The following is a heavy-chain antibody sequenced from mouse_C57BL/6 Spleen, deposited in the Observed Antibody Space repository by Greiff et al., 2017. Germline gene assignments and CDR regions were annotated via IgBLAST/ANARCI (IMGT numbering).Heavy chain of an antibody. CDR2: IWSGGST. J-gene: IGHJ2*01. CDR3: ARGYDYLYYFAY. D-gene: IGHD2-4*01. V-gene: IGHV2-2*01. Sequence: VKLVESGPGLVQPSQSLSITCTVSGFSLTSYGVYWVRQSPGKGLEWLGEIWSGGSTDYNAAFISRLSISKDNSKCQVFFKMSRLQADDAAIYYCARGYDYLYYFAYWGQGTTLTVSS. CDR1: GFSLTSYG.